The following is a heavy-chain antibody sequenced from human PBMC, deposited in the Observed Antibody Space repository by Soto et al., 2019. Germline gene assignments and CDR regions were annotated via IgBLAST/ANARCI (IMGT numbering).Heavy chain of an antibody. V-gene: IGHV3-23*01. J-gene: IGHJ3*01. Sequence: EVQMLESGGGLVQPGGSLRLSCAASVFTFSSYALTWVRQAPGKGLEWVSSITGSGDYTRYTDSVKGRFTITRDNAKNTLFLQMKSLRADDTAIYYCGKDPNGDYFGAFDFWGQGTMVSVSS. CDR1: VFTFSSYA. D-gene: IGHD4-17*01. CDR2: ITGSGDYT. CDR3: GKDPNGDYFGAFDF.